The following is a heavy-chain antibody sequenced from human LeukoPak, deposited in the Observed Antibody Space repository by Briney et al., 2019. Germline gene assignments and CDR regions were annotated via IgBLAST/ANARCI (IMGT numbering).Heavy chain of an antibody. CDR2: ISGSGGST. Sequence: GGSLRLSCAASGFTFSSYAMSWVRQAPGKGLEWASAISGSGGSTYYADSVKGRFTISRDNSKNTLYLQMNSLRAEDTAVYYCAELLGWEPCYWGQGTLVTVSS. CDR1: GFTFSSYA. J-gene: IGHJ4*02. CDR3: AELLGWEPCY. D-gene: IGHD1-26*01. V-gene: IGHV3-23*01.